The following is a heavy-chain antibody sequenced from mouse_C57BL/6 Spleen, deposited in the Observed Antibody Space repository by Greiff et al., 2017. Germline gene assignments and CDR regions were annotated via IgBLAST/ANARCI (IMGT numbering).Heavy chain of an antibody. CDR3: TRPGGYYVVFDV. CDR2: IRNKANNHAT. V-gene: IGHV6-6*01. D-gene: IGHD2-3*01. CDR1: GFTFSDAW. Sequence: EVKVEESGGGLVQPGGSMKLSCAASGFTFSDAWMDWVRQSPEKGLEWVAEIRNKANNHATYYAESVKGRFTISRDDSKSSVYLQMNSLRAEDTGIYYCTRPGGYYVVFDVWGTGTTVTVSS. J-gene: IGHJ1*03.